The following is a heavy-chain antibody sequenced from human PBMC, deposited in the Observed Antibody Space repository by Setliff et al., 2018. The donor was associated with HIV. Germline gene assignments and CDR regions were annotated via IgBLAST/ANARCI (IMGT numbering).Heavy chain of an antibody. Sequence: GASVKVSCKASGYTFINYDICWVRQAAGQGLEWVGSISASSVNTNYTQGRVTMTTDISTSTAYMELRSLRSADSAVYYCARVPVSNYYYYMDVWGKGTTVTVSS. J-gene: IGHJ6*03. V-gene: IGHV1-18*01. CDR3: ARVPVSNYYYYMDV. CDR1: GYTFINYD. CDR2: ISASSVNT.